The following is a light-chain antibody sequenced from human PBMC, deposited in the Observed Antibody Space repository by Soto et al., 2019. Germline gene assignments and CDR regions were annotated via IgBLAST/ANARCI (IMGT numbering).Light chain of an antibody. CDR1: SSDVGGYNY. V-gene: IGLV2-14*01. CDR2: NVS. J-gene: IGLJ2*01. Sequence: QSVLTQPASVSGSPGQLITISCTGTSSDVGGYNYVSWYQQHPGKAPKLMIYNVSNRPSGVSNRFSGSKSGNTASLTISGLQAEDEGHYYCSSFTSTNTVLFGGGTKLTVL. CDR3: SSFTSTNTVL.